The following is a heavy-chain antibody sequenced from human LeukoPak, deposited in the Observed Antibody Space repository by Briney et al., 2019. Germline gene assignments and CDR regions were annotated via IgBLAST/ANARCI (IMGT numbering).Heavy chain of an antibody. Sequence: SETLSLTCTVSGGSISSYYWSWIRQPPGKGLEWIGYIYYSGSTNYNPSLKSRVTISVDTSKNQFSLKLSSVTAADTAVYYCARGGRGYSYGVDYRGQGTLVTVSS. D-gene: IGHD5-18*01. J-gene: IGHJ4*02. V-gene: IGHV4-59*01. CDR2: IYYSGST. CDR1: GGSISSYY. CDR3: ARGGRGYSYGVDY.